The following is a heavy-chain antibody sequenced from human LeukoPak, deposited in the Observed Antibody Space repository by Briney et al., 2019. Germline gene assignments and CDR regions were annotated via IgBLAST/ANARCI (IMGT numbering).Heavy chain of an antibody. CDR3: ARDYGDYAGYYYYYYGMDV. V-gene: IGHV3-33*01. Sequence: GGSLRFSCAASGFTFSSYGMHWVRQAPGKGLEWVAVIRYDGSNKYYADSVKGRFTITRDNSKNTLYLQMNSLRAEDTAMYYCARDYGDYAGYYYYYYGMDVWGQGTTVTVSS. D-gene: IGHD4-17*01. CDR2: IRYDGSNK. CDR1: GFTFSSYG. J-gene: IGHJ6*02.